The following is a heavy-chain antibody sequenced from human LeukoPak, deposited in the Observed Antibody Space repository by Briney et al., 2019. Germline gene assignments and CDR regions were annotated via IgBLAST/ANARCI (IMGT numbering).Heavy chain of an antibody. CDR2: ISSDGSST. CDR3: ARVLLGTWGAFDI. D-gene: IGHD7-27*01. Sequence: GGSMRLSCAASGFTFSSYWMHWVRQAPGKGLVWVSRISSDGSSTTYADSVKGRFTISRDNAKNTLYLQMNSLRAEDTAVYYCARVLLGTWGAFDIWGQGTMVTVSS. CDR1: GFTFSSYW. J-gene: IGHJ3*02. V-gene: IGHV3-74*01.